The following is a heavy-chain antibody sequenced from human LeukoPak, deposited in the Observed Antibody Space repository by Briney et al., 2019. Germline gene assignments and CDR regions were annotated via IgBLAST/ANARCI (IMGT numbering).Heavy chain of an antibody. V-gene: IGHV3-30-3*01. CDR1: GFTFSSYA. D-gene: IGHD2-21*01. CDR2: ISYDGSNK. CDR3: ARIPTSGGFDP. J-gene: IGHJ5*02. Sequence: QSGRSLRLSCAASGFTFSSYAMHWVRQAPGKGLEWVAVISYDGSNKYYADSVKGRFTISRDNAKNSLYLQMNSLRAEDTAVYYCARIPTSGGFDPWGQGTLVTVSS.